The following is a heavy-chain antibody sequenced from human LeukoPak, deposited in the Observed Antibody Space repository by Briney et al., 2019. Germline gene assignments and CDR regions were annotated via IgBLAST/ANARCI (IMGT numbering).Heavy chain of an antibody. V-gene: IGHV3-21*01. CDR1: GFTFSSYS. D-gene: IGHD5-12*01. J-gene: IGHJ6*02. Sequence: GGSLRLSCAASGFTFSSYSMNWVRQAPGKGQEWVSSISSSSSYIYYADSVKGRFTISRDNAKDSLYLQMNSLRAEDTAVYYCASLGSSKVATYYYGMDVWGQGTTVTVSS. CDR3: ASLGSSKVATYYYGMDV. CDR2: ISSSSSYI.